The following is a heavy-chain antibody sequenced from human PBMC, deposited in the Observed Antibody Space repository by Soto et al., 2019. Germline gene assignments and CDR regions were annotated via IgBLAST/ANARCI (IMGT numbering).Heavy chain of an antibody. CDR1: GYTFTSYA. J-gene: IGHJ4*02. Sequence: ASVKVSCKASGYTFTSYAMHWVRQAPGQRLEWMGWINAGNGNTKYSQKFQGRVTITRDTSASTAYMELSSLRSEDTAVYYCARVHRYLYSSGYYYERYYFDYWGQGTLVTVSS. CDR2: INAGNGNT. CDR3: ARVHRYLYSSGYYYERYYFDY. D-gene: IGHD3-22*01. V-gene: IGHV1-3*01.